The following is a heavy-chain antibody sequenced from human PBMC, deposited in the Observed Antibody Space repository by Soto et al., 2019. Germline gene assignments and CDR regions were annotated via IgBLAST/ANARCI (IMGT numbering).Heavy chain of an antibody. D-gene: IGHD3-10*01. CDR1: GGSISSSSYY. CDR2: IYYSGST. J-gene: IGHJ4*02. V-gene: IGHV4-39*01. CDR3: ASPWDYYGSGALYDY. Sequence: SETLSLTCTVSGGSISSSSYYWGWIRQPPGKGLEWIGSIYYSGSTYYNPSLKSRVTISVDTSKNQFSLKLSSVTAADTAVYYCASPWDYYGSGALYDYWGQGTLVTGSS.